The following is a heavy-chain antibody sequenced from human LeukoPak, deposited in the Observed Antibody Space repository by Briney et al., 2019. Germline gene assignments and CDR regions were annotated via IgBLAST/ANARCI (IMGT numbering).Heavy chain of an antibody. CDR1: GFTVSSNY. Sequence: PGGSLRLSCAASGFTVSSNYMSWVRQAPGKGLEWVSVIYSGGSTYYADSVKGRFTISRDNSKNTLYLQMNSLRAEDTAVYYCAREWITIFGRDPRTFEHGMDVWGQGTTATVSS. CDR2: IYSGGST. J-gene: IGHJ6*02. CDR3: AREWITIFGRDPRTFEHGMDV. V-gene: IGHV3-53*01. D-gene: IGHD3-3*01.